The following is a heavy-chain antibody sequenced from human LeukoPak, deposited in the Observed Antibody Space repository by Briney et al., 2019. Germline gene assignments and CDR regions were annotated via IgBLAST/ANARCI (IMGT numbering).Heavy chain of an antibody. CDR1: GFTFDDYA. J-gene: IGHJ3*02. CDR3: AKPEYKATVWSDAFDI. CDR2: ISWDGGST. V-gene: IGHV3-43D*03. Sequence: PGGSLRLSCAASGFTFDDYAMHWVRQAPGKGLEWVSLISWDGGSTYYADSVKGRFTISRDNGKNSLYLQMNSLRAEDTALYYCAKPEYKATVWSDAFDIWGQGTMVTVSS. D-gene: IGHD4-17*01.